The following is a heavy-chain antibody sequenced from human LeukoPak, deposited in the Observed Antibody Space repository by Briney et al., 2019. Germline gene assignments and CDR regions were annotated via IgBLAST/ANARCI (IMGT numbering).Heavy chain of an antibody. CDR2: IYYSGST. CDR1: GGSISSGGYY. J-gene: IGHJ4*02. CDR3: ARRGLSAVAGKGNDY. Sequence: SSETLSLTCTVSGGSISSGGYYWSWIRQHRGKGLEWIGYIYYSGSTNYNPSLKSRVTISVDTSKNQFSLKLSSVTAADTAVYYCARRGLSAVAGKGNDYWGQGTLVTVSS. D-gene: IGHD6-19*01. V-gene: IGHV4-61*08.